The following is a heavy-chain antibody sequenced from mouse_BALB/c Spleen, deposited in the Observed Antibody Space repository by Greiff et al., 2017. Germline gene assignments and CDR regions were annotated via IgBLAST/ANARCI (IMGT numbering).Heavy chain of an antibody. CDR2: ISYSGST. V-gene: IGHV3-2*02. Sequence: EVKLQESGPGLVKPSQSLSLTCTVTGYSITSDYAWNWIRQFPGNKLEWMGYISYSGSTSYNPSLKSRISITRDTSKNQFFLQLNSVTTEDTATYYCARDGNYDWFAYWGQGTLVTVSA. CDR1: GYSITSDYA. J-gene: IGHJ3*01. D-gene: IGHD2-1*01. CDR3: ARDGNYDWFAY.